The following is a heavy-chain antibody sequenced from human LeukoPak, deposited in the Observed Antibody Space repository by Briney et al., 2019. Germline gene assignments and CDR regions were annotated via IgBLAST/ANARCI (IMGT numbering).Heavy chain of an antibody. J-gene: IGHJ6*02. CDR2: INPNRGGT. V-gene: IGHV1-2*02. CDR1: GYTFTGYY. D-gene: IGHD2-2*01. Sequence: GASVKVSCKASGYTFTGYYMHWVRQAPGQGLEWMGWINPNRGGTNYAQKFQGRVTMTRDTSISTAYMELSRLRSDDTAVYYCARENIVVVPGDYYYGMDVWGQGTTVTVSS. CDR3: ARENIVVVPGDYYYGMDV.